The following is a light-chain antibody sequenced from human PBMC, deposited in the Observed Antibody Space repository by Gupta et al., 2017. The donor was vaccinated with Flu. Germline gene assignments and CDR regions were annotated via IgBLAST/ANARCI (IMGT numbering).Light chain of an antibody. J-gene: IGLJ3*02. CDR2: DIT. Sequence: QSALTQPRSVSGSPGQSVTISCTGSSSDFTSHNSVSLYQQYPGKGPKLIVYDITKRPSGVPDRFSGSKSGNTVSLTVSGLQADDEADYYCCSMTITHSRVFGGGTKLTVL. CDR3: CSMTITHSRV. V-gene: IGLV2-11*01. CDR1: SSDFTSHNS.